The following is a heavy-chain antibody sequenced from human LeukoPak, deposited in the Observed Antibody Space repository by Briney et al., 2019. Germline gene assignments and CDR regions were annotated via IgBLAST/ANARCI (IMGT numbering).Heavy chain of an antibody. CDR3: AKDNPSGRSSGYYVNY. D-gene: IGHD3-22*01. J-gene: IGHJ4*02. CDR2: ISGSGGST. CDR1: GFTLSSYA. V-gene: IGHV3-23*01. Sequence: GGSLRLSCAASGFTLSSYAMSWVRQAPGKGLEWVSAISGSGGSTYYADSVKGRFTISRDNSKNTLYLQMNSLRAEDTAVYYCAKDNPSGRSSGYYVNYWGQGTLVTVSS.